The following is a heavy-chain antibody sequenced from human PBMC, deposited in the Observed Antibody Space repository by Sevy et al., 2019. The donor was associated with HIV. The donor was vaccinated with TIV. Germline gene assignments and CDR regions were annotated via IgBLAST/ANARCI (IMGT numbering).Heavy chain of an antibody. CDR3: VRELPRNDFWDFDS. J-gene: IGHJ4*02. Sequence: GGSLRLSCVASGFTFSIYGIHWVRQAPGKGLEWMAVISTDATKHHFIDSVKGRFAMARDNSKYPVFLHMNNLRPDDTATYYCVRELPRNDFWDFDSWGQGTLVTVSS. CDR1: GFTFSIYG. V-gene: IGHV3-30*09. D-gene: IGHD3-3*01. CDR2: ISTDATKH.